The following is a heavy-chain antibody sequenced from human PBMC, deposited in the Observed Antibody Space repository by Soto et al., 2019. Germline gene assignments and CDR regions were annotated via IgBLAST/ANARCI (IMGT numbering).Heavy chain of an antibody. V-gene: IGHV4-30-4*01. CDR3: ARGRGQLLFDY. CDR1: GGAIRSGNYY. Sequence: SETLSLTCSVSGGAIRSGNYYWSWIRQSTGKGLEWLGHISHSGTTSYNPSLQSRATISLDAAQNHFSLRLNSVTVADTALYFCARGRGQLLFDYWGQGSMVT. D-gene: IGHD6-13*01. J-gene: IGHJ4*02. CDR2: ISHSGTT.